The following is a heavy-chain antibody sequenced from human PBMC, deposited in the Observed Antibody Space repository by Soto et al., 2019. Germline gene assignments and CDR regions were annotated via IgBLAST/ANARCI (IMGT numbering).Heavy chain of an antibody. CDR1: GDTFSTYT. CDR3: ARIAAESDFAMDL. D-gene: IGHD6-25*01. Sequence: ASVKVSGKASGDTFSTYTITWVRQAPGQGLEWMGWIRAYNGDTKYAQKVQGRVTVTMDTSTSTAYMELRSLRSDDTAVYYCARIAAESDFAMDLWGQGTTVTVSS. CDR2: IRAYNGDT. J-gene: IGHJ6*02. V-gene: IGHV1-18*01.